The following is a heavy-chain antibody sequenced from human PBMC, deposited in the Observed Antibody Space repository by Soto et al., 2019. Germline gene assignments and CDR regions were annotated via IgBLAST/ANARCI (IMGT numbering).Heavy chain of an antibody. Sequence: QVQLVQSGAEVKKPGSSVKVSCKASGGTFSSYAISWVRQAPGQGLEWMGGIIPIFGTANYAQKFQGRVTITADESTSTAYMELSSLRSEDTAVYYCARGRYYYGSGSFGYYYGMDVWGQGTTVTVSS. CDR2: IIPIFGTA. J-gene: IGHJ6*02. V-gene: IGHV1-69*12. CDR1: GGTFSSYA. D-gene: IGHD3-10*01. CDR3: ARGRYYYGSGSFGYYYGMDV.